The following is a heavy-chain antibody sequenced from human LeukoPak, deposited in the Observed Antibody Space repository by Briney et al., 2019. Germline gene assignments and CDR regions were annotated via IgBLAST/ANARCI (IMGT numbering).Heavy chain of an antibody. CDR1: GGSITSYY. D-gene: IGHD2-15*01. J-gene: IGHJ4*02. CDR3: ARLVAADYFDY. V-gene: IGHV4-59*08. Sequence: SETLSLTCTVSGGSITSYYWTWIRQPPGKELEWIGYLYYTGSTNYNPSLKSRVAMPVDTSNNQFSLKLSSVTAADTAVYYCARLVAADYFDYWGQGALVTVSS. CDR2: LYYTGST.